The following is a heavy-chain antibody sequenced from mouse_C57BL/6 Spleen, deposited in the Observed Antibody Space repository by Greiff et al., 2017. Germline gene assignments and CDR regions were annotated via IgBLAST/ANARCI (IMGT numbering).Heavy chain of an antibody. CDR2: ISGGGGNT. V-gene: IGHV5-9*01. CDR3: ARLEAYYSNYFDY. CDR1: GFTFSSYT. J-gene: IGHJ2*01. D-gene: IGHD2-5*01. Sequence: EVMLVESGGGLVKPGGSLKLSCAASGFTFSSYTMSWVRQTPEKRLEWVATISGGGGNTYYPDSVKGRFTISRDNAKNTLYLQMSSLRSEDTALYYCARLEAYYSNYFDYWGQGTTLTVSS.